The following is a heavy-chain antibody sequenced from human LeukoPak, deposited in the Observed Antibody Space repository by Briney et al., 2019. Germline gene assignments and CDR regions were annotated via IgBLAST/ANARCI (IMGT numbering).Heavy chain of an antibody. V-gene: IGHV4-39*01. Sequence: SETLSLTCTVSGGSISSSTYYWGWIRQPPGTGLEWIGSIYYSGSTYYNPSLKSRVTISVDTSKNQFSLKLTSVTAADTAVYYCAGGYSSGWYGAAFDIWGQGTMVTVSS. CDR2: IYYSGST. D-gene: IGHD6-19*01. CDR3: AGGYSSGWYGAAFDI. CDR1: GGSISSSTYY. J-gene: IGHJ3*02.